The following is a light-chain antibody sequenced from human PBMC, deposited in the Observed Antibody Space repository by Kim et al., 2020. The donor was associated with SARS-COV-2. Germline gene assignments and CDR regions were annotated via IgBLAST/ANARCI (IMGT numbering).Light chain of an antibody. CDR2: DIS. CDR1: TGAVTSGHY. V-gene: IGLV7-46*01. Sequence: PGKTVTLTCGSSTGAVTSGHYPHWFQQKPGQAPRTLIYDISNKHSWTPARFSGSLLGGKAALTLSGAQPEDEADYYCFLSYSGARVFGGGTQLTVL. J-gene: IGLJ2*01. CDR3: FLSYSGARV.